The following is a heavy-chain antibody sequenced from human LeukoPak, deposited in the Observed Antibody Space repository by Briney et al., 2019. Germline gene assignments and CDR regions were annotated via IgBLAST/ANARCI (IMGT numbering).Heavy chain of an antibody. J-gene: IGHJ4*02. CDR1: GGSISSSSYY. CDR3: ARRGQAAGSKGAFDY. V-gene: IGHV4-39*01. Sequence: PSETLSLTCTVSGGSISSSSYYWGWIRQPPGKGLEWIGSIDYSGTTYYNPSLKSRVTISVDTSKNQFSLKLSSVTAADTALYYCARRGQAAGSKGAFDYWGQGTLVTVSS. CDR2: IDYSGTT. D-gene: IGHD6-13*01.